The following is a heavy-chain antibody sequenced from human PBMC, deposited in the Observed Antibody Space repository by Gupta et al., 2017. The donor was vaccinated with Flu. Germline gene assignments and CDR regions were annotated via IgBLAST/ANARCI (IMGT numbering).Heavy chain of an antibody. CDR1: GFTFSTYG. J-gene: IGHJ6*03. CDR2: IASDGSNK. D-gene: IGHD2-2*01. CDR3: AKDGPWTASCPYYCYYMDV. V-gene: IGHV3-30*18. Sequence: QMQLVESGGGVVQFGTSLRLSCAASGFTFSTYGMHWVRQAPGKGLEWVADIASDGSNKDYADSVRGRGTISRDNSKNTLSLERDSLRVEDTAVYYCAKDGPWTASCPYYCYYMDVGGKGTTVTVSS.